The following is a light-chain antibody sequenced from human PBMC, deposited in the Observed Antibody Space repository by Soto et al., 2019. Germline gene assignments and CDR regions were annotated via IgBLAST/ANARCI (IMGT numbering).Light chain of an antibody. J-gene: IGKJ4*01. CDR2: DAF. V-gene: IGKV1-33*01. CDR3: QQYDSLPPT. CDR1: QVIKDY. Sequence: DIQMTQSPASLSAFVGDSITITFQASQVIKDYLNWYQHQPGKAPKILIYDAFKSDTGVPSRFSGSGSGTDFTFTINNLQPEDIATYFCQQYDSLPPTFGGGTRV.